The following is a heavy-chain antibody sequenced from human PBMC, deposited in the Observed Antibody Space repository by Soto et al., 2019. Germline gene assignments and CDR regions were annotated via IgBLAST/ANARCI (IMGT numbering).Heavy chain of an antibody. CDR2: FSGSGGIT. CDR3: AKGLLIMVRKVIIPPQYYYGMDV. J-gene: IGHJ6*02. D-gene: IGHD3-10*01. V-gene: IGHV3-23*01. CDR1: GFTFGDHA. Sequence: PGGSLRLSCAASGFTFGDHAMSWVRQAPGKGLEWVSVFSGSGGITYYEDSVKGRFTISRDNAKNTLYLQMNSLRAEDTAVYYCAKGLLIMVRKVIIPPQYYYGMDVWGQGTTVTVSS.